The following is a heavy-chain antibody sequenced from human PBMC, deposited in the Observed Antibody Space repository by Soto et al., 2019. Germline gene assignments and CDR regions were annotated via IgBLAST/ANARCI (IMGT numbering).Heavy chain of an antibody. V-gene: IGHV3-23*01. D-gene: IGHD3-10*01. J-gene: IGHJ4*02. CDR1: GVTFTSYA. CDR2: ISKSGDST. Sequence: EVQLLESGGGLVQPGGSLRLSCAASGVTFTSYAMTWVRQVPGEGLQWVSSISKSGDSTYYADSVKGRFTTSRDNSKNTLYPQMNSLRAEDTAIYYCAEGSFGFDYWGQGTLVTVSS. CDR3: AEGSFGFDY.